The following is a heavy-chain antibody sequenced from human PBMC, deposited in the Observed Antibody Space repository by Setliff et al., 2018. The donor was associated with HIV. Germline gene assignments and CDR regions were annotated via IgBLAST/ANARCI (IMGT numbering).Heavy chain of an antibody. V-gene: IGHV1-69*10. CDR3: ASYSGSYYFILHY. CDR2: IIPVLGLS. Sequence: SVKVSCKASGDTFSSYAIGWVRQAPGQGLEWMGGIIPVLGLSYYAQNFQGRVTITADETTSTAYMELSSLRSEDTAVYYCASYSGSYYFILHYWGQGTLVTVSS. CDR1: GDTFSSYA. J-gene: IGHJ4*02. D-gene: IGHD1-26*01.